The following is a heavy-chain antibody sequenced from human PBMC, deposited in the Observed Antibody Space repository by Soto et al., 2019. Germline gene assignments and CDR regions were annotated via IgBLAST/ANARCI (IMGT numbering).Heavy chain of an antibody. Sequence: QVQLVQSGAEVKKPGSSVRVSCKASGTIFSSYTISWVRQAPGQGLEWLGRIIPILGETNSAQKFQDRVTLTADKSTNTAYMELTSLRLDDTALYYCARGLGGSMDDWGQGTTVTVSS. D-gene: IGHD3-16*01. J-gene: IGHJ6*02. V-gene: IGHV1-69*08. CDR3: ARGLGGSMDD. CDR1: GTIFSSYT. CDR2: IIPILGET.